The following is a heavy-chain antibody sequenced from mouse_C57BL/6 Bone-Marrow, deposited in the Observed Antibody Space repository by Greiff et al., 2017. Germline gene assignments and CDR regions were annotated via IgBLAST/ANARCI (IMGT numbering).Heavy chain of an antibody. V-gene: IGHV5-12*01. CDR1: GFTFSDYY. D-gene: IGHD3-3*01. CDR3: ARHRVWDAMDY. Sequence: EVMLVESGGGLVQPGGSLKLSCAASGFTFSDYYMYWVRQTPEKRLEWVAYISNGGGSTYYPDTVKGRFTISRDNAKNTLYLQMSRLKSEDTAMYYCARHRVWDAMDYWGQGTSVTVSS. CDR2: ISNGGGST. J-gene: IGHJ4*01.